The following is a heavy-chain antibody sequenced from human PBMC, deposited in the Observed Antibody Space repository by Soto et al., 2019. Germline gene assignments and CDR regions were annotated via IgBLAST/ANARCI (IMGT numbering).Heavy chain of an antibody. D-gene: IGHD5-12*01. V-gene: IGHV4-31*03. J-gene: IGHJ5*02. Sequence: SETLSLTCNVSGGSISSGGNYWSWIRQHPGKGLEWIGYIYYSGTTYYNPSLKSRLTISIDTSRNQFSLKLSSVTAADTAVYYCAREYSGYDKTRFDPWGQGTRVTVSS. CDR3: AREYSGYDKTRFDP. CDR2: IYYSGTT. CDR1: GGSISSGGNY.